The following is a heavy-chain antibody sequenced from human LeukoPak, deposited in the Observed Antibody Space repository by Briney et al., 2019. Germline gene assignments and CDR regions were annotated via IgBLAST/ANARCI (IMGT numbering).Heavy chain of an antibody. CDR2: IIPILGIA. D-gene: IGHD6-13*01. Sequence: ASVKVSCKASGGTFSSYAISWVRQAPGQGLEWMERIIPILGIANYAQKFQGRVTITADKSTSTAYMELSSLRSEDTAVYYCARAFHSSSWYDYWGQGTLVTVSS. CDR3: ARAFHSSSWYDY. CDR1: GGTFSSYA. J-gene: IGHJ4*02. V-gene: IGHV1-69*04.